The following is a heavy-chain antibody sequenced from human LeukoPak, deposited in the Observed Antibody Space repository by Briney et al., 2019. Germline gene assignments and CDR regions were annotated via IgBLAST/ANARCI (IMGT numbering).Heavy chain of an antibody. V-gene: IGHV3-30*02. CDR3: AKDLVDIVATIDHYFDY. Sequence: PGGSLRLSCAASGFTFSSYGMHWVRQAPGKGLEWVAFIRYDGSNKYYAESVKGRFTISRDNSKNTLYLQMNSLRAEDTAVYYCAKDLVDIVATIDHYFDYWGQGTLVTVSS. CDR1: GFTFSSYG. CDR2: IRYDGSNK. D-gene: IGHD5-12*01. J-gene: IGHJ4*02.